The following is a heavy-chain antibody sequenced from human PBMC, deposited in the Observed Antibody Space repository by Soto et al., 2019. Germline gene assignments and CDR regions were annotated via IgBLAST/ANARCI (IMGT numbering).Heavy chain of an antibody. J-gene: IGHJ5*02. D-gene: IGHD3-3*01. CDR3: ARGRPLLRFLDP. V-gene: IGHV4-59*01. Sequence: SETLSLTCTVSGGSISSYYWSWIRQPPGKGLEWIGYIYYSGSTNYNPSLKSRVTISVDTSKNQFSLKLSSVTAADTAVYYCARGRPLLRFLDPWGQGTLVTVSS. CDR2: IYYSGST. CDR1: GGSISSYY.